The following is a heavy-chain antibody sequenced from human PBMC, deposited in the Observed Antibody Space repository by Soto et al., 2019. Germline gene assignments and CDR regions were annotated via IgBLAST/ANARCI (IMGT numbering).Heavy chain of an antibody. D-gene: IGHD3-22*01. CDR3: ARPRYYDSSGLDNWLDP. Sequence: PGGSLRLSCAASGFTFTTYAMNWVRQAPGKGLEWVSSITGSGGNKYYADSVKGRFTISRDNSKNTVFLEMNSLKASDTAMYYCARPRYYDSSGLDNWLDPWGQGPLVTVYS. J-gene: IGHJ5*02. CDR1: GFTFTTYA. V-gene: IGHV3-23*01. CDR2: ITGSGGNK.